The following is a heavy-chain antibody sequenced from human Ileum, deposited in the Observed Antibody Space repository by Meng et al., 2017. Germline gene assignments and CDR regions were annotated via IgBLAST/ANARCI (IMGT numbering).Heavy chain of an antibody. CDR3: SRRQNHNFLNSPSRINY. D-gene: IGHD2/OR15-2a*01. CDR1: GFILGDYV. Sequence: GESLKISCTTSGFILGDYVMSWVRQAPGKGLEWVGFIRSQGYGGTTEHVASVKDRFTISRDDTNSIVYQQMNSLRTEDKAVNYCSRRQNHNFLNSPSRINYWGQGTLVTVSS. V-gene: IGHV3-49*04. CDR2: IRSQGYGGTT. J-gene: IGHJ4*02.